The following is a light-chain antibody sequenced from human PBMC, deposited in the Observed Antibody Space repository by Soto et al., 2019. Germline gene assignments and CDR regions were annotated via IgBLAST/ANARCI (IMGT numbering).Light chain of an antibody. CDR3: QQYNSYRT. V-gene: IGKV1-17*03. J-gene: IGKJ1*01. Sequence: DIQMTQSPSAMSASVGDRVTITCRASQGIANYLAWFQQKPGKVPKRLIYGASNLQSGVPSRFSGSGSGTEFTFTISSLQPEDFATYYCQQYNSYRTFGQGTKVDIK. CDR1: QGIANY. CDR2: GAS.